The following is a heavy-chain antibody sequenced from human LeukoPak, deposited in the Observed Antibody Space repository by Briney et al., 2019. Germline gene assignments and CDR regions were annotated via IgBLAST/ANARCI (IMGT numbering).Heavy chain of an antibody. V-gene: IGHV3-23*05. CDR3: AKGVVDTAMVSRTDAFDI. CDR2: IGAGSRPI. CDR1: GFTFDSYT. D-gene: IGHD5-18*01. J-gene: IGHJ3*02. Sequence: GGSLRLSCAASGFTFDSYTMSWVRKAPGKGLEWVASIGAGSRPIYYADSVRGRFTVSRDNSKNTLYLQMNSLRAEDTAVYYCAKGVVDTAMVSRTDAFDIWGQGTMVTVSS.